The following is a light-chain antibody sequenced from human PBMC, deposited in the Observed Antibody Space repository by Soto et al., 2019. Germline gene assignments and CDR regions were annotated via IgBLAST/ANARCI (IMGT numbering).Light chain of an antibody. Sequence: DIQLTQSPSSLSASLGDSVSISCRASQNIDNHLHWYRQKSGKAPEVLIYAASTLRDGVSSRFSGSGYGTEFTLTINNLPPEDFATYYCQQSSSSPPITFGQGTRLDI. CDR3: QQSSSSPPIT. V-gene: IGKV1-39*01. CDR2: AAS. CDR1: QNIDNH. J-gene: IGKJ5*01.